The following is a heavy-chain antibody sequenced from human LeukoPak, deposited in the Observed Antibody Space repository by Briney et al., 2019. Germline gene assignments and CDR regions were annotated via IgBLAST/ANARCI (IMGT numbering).Heavy chain of an antibody. D-gene: IGHD5-12*01. J-gene: IGHJ4*02. V-gene: IGHV1-69*05. CDR1: GGTFSSYA. Sequence: SVKVSCKASGGTFSSYAISWARQAPGQGLEWMGGIIPIFGTANYAQKFQGRVTITTDESASTAYMELSSLRSEDTAVYYCARGGSGYDMAYWGQGTLVTVSS. CDR3: ARGGSGYDMAY. CDR2: IIPIFGTA.